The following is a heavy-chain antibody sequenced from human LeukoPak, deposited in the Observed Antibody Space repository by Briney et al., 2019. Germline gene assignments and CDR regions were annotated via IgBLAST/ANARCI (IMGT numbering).Heavy chain of an antibody. D-gene: IGHD7-27*01. V-gene: IGHV4-39*07. Sequence: PSETLSLTCTVSGGSIRSSYYYWGWIRQPPGKGLEWIGSIYDSGSTYYNPSLKSRVTISVDTSKRQFSLQLRSVTAADTAIYYCARDNWGSLGYWGQGILVTVSS. CDR2: IYDSGST. CDR3: ARDNWGSLGY. CDR1: GGSIRSSYYY. J-gene: IGHJ4*02.